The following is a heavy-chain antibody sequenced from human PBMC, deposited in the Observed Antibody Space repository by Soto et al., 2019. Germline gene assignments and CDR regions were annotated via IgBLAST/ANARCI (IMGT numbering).Heavy chain of an antibody. D-gene: IGHD5-12*01. CDR2: ISYDGSNK. Sequence: VESGGGVVQPGRSLRLSCAASGFTFSSYAMHWVRQAPGKGLGWVAVISYDGSNKYYADSVKGRFTISRDNSKNTLYLQMNSLRAEDTAVYYCARDYYRFNSGYGFSMDVWGQGTTVTVSS. V-gene: IGHV3-30-3*01. CDR3: ARDYYRFNSGYGFSMDV. J-gene: IGHJ6*02. CDR1: GFTFSSYA.